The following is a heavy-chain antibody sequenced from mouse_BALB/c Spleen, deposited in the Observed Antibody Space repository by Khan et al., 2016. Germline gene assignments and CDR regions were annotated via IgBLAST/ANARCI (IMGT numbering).Heavy chain of an antibody. J-gene: IGHJ3*01. CDR2: ILPGSGST. CDR3: GRGGRVARFAY. Sequence: QVRLQQSGAELMKPGASVKISCKATGYTFSSYWIEWVKQRPGHGLEWIGEILPGSGSTNYNETFKGKATFNADTSSNTAYMQLSSLTSEDSVVCYCGRGGRVARFAYWGQGTLVTVSA. D-gene: IGHD1-1*02. V-gene: IGHV1-9*01. CDR1: GYTFSSYW.